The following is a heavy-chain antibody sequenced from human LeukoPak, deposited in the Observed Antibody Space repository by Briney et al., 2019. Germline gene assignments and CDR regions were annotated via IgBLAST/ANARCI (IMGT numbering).Heavy chain of an antibody. CDR1: GGSISSSSYY. CDR3: ARDLYYDSSGYIFDY. CDR2: IYYSGST. J-gene: IGHJ4*02. Sequence: SETLSLTCTVSGGSISSSSYYWGWIRQPPGKGLEWIGSIYYSGSTYYNPSLKSRVTISVDTSKNQFSLKLSSVTAADTAVYYCARDLYYDSSGYIFDYWGQGTLVTVSS. V-gene: IGHV4-39*07. D-gene: IGHD3-22*01.